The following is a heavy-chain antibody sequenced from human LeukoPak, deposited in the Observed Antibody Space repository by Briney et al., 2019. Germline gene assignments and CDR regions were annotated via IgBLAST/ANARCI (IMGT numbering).Heavy chain of an antibody. CDR2: ISYDGSNK. CDR3: ARDFRVAAAVPTYYFDY. CDR1: GFTFSSYA. J-gene: IGHJ4*02. V-gene: IGHV3-30-3*01. Sequence: PGGSLRLSCAASGFTFSSYAMHWVRQAPGKGLEWVAVISYDGSNKYYADSVKGRFTISRDNSKNTLYLQMNSLRAEDTAVYYCARDFRVAAAVPTYYFDYWGQGTLVTVSS. D-gene: IGHD6-13*01.